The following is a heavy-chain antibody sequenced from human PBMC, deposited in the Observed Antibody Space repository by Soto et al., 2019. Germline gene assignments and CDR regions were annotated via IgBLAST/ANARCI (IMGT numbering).Heavy chain of an antibody. J-gene: IGHJ6*03. CDR3: ARGDYMDV. CDR2: ISAYSGDT. Sequence: ASVKVSCKASGYSFTNYGISWVRQAPGQGLEWMGWISAYSGDTYYAQKLQGRVTMTTDKSTNTAYMELRSLRSDDTAVYYCARGDYMDVWGKGTTVTVSS. CDR1: GYSFTNYG. V-gene: IGHV1-18*01.